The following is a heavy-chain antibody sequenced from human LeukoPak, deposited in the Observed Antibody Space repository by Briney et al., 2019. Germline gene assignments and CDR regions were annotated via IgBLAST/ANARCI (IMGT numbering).Heavy chain of an antibody. CDR1: GITFSSYG. J-gene: IGHJ4*02. CDR3: AKDQRHSGNWYIPNFDY. CDR2: ISGSGGST. Sequence: QTGGSLRLSCVASGITFSSYGMSWVRQAPGKGLEWVSAISGSGGSTFYADSLKGRFTISRDNSKNTLYLQMNSLRAEDTAVYYCAKDQRHSGNWYIPNFDYWGQGTWVTVSS. D-gene: IGHD6-13*01. V-gene: IGHV3-23*01.